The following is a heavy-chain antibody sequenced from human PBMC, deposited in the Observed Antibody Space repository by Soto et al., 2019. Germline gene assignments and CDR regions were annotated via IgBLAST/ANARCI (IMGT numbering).Heavy chain of an antibody. V-gene: IGHV1-8*01. CDR1: GYTFTSYD. D-gene: IGHD6-19*01. CDR2: MNPNSGNT. J-gene: IGHJ6*02. Sequence: ASVEVSCKASGYTFTSYDINGVRQATGQGLEWMGWMNPNSGNTGYAQKFQCRVTMTRNTTISTAYLELSSLSPEDTDVYYCASACFSGWYRGYYYYGMDVWGQGTTVTVSS. CDR3: ASACFSGWYRGYYYYGMDV.